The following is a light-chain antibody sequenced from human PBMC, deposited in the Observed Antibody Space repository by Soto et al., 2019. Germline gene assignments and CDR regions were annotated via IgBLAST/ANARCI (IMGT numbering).Light chain of an antibody. CDR3: QQYNNWPIT. J-gene: IGKJ5*01. Sequence: DIVMTQSPATLSVSPGERATLSCRASQSVSSNLAWYQQKPGQAPRLLFYGASTRTAGIPARYSGSGSGTEFTLAITSLQSEEFAIYYCQQYNNWPITFGQGTRLEIK. V-gene: IGKV3D-15*01. CDR2: GAS. CDR1: QSVSSN.